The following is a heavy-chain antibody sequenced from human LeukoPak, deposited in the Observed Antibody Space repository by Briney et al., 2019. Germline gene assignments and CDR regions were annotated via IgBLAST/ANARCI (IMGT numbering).Heavy chain of an antibody. J-gene: IGHJ6*02. V-gene: IGHV3-30*04. D-gene: IGHD3-10*01. CDR3: AKDRRYYYGSGSPMDV. CDR1: GFTFSSYA. CDR2: ISYDGSNK. Sequence: PGGSLRLSCAASGFTFSSYAMHWVRQAPGKGLEWVAVISYDGSNKYYADSVKGRFTISRDNSKNTLYLQMNSLRAEDTAVYYCAKDRRYYYGSGSPMDVWGQGTTVTVSS.